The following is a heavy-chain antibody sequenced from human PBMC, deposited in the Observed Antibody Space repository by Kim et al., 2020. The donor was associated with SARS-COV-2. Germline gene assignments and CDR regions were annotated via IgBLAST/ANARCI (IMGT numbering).Heavy chain of an antibody. J-gene: IGHJ4*02. D-gene: IGHD3-10*01. CDR3: ARDSLPHYYYGSGSYSGY. V-gene: IGHV3-11*06. Sequence: KGRFTISRDNAKNSLYLQMNSLGAKDTAVYYCARDSLPHYYYGSGSYSGYWGQGTLVTVSS.